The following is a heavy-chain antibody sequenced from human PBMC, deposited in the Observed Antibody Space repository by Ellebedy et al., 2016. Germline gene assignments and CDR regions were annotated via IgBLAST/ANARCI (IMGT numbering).Heavy chain of an antibody. CDR2: TWYDGNKE. CDR3: ARDRTTTDYWSDYYIHAMDV. J-gene: IGHJ6*01. Sequence: GGSLRLXCAASGFIISDYNINWVRQAAGECLEWVAVTWYDGNKEYYADSVKGRFTISRDNSKNTLYLQMNSLRVDDTAVYYCARDRTTTDYWSDYYIHAMDVWGQGTTVTVSS. V-gene: IGHV3-33*01. CDR1: GFIISDYN. D-gene: IGHD3-3*01.